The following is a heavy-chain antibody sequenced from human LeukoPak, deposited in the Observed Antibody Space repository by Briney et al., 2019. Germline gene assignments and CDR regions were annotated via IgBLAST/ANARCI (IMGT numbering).Heavy chain of an antibody. CDR3: ARGARGYPDDNFDY. CDR2: IYYSGST. D-gene: IGHD5-12*01. V-gene: IGHV4-30-4*01. Sequence: SQTLSLTCTVSGGSISSGDYYWSWIRQPPGKGLEWIGYIYYSGSTYYNPSLKSRVTISVDTSKNQFSLKLSSVTAADTAIYYCARGARGYPDDNFDYWGQGTLVTVSS. CDR1: GGSISSGDYY. J-gene: IGHJ4*02.